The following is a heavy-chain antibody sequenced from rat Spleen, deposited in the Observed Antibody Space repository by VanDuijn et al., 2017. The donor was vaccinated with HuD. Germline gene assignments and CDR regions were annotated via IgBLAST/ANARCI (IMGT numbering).Heavy chain of an antibody. V-gene: IGHV2S61*01. D-gene: IGHD1-11*01. CDR2: IWGNGNT. J-gene: IGHJ3*01. CDR1: GFSLSSYG. Sequence: QVQLKESGPGLVQPSQTLSLTCTVSGFSLSSYGVIWVRQPPGKGLEWMGVIWGNGNTNYNSALKSRLSISRDTSKSQVFLKMSNRETYDTAMYYCAWPRGFAYWGQGTLVTVSS. CDR3: AWPRGFAY.